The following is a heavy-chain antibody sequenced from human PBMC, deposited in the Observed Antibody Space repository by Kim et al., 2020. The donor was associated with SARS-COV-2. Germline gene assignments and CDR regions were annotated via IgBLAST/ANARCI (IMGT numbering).Heavy chain of an antibody. CDR3: ARGGSSWYEMAYYFDY. Sequence: SETLSLTCTVSGGSISSYYWSWIRQPPGKGLEWIGYIYYSGSTNYNPSLKSRVTISVDTSKNQFSLKLSSVTAADTAVYYCARGGSSWYEMAYYFDYWGQGTLVTVSS. CDR1: GGSISSYY. V-gene: IGHV4-59*01. CDR2: IYYSGST. D-gene: IGHD6-13*01. J-gene: IGHJ4*02.